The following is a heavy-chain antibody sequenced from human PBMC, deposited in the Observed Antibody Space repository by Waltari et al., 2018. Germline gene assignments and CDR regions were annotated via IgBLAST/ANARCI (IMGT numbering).Heavy chain of an antibody. CDR3: ARLDYDSSGYYLYYFDY. D-gene: IGHD3-22*01. CDR2: INYSETT. CDR1: GGSIRRSSYY. V-gene: IGHV4-39*01. Sequence: QLQLQESGPGLVKPSETLSLTCTVSGGSIRRSSYYWGWIRQPPGKGLEWVGVINYSETTSYNPSLKSRVTISVDTSKNQFSLKLSSVTAADTAVYYCARLDYDSSGYYLYYFDYWGQGTLVTVSS. J-gene: IGHJ4*02.